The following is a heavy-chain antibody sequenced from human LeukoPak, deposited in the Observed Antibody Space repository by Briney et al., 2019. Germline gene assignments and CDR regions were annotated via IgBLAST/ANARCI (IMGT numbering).Heavy chain of an antibody. D-gene: IGHD3-22*01. J-gene: IGHJ5*02. CDR2: IYTSGST. Sequence: SETLSLTCNVSGGSISSGTYYWSWIRQPAGKGLEWIGRIYTSGSTNYNPSLKSRVTISVDTSKNQFSLKLSSVTAADTAVYYCAREERLYYYDSSGYPNWFDPWGQGTLVTVSS. CDR1: GGSISSGTYY. V-gene: IGHV4-61*02. CDR3: AREERLYYYDSSGYPNWFDP.